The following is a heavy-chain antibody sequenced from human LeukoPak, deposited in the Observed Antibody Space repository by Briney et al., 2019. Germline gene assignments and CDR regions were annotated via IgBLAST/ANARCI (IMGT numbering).Heavy chain of an antibody. J-gene: IGHJ4*02. CDR1: GFTFSSNW. Sequence: GGSLRLSCVASGFTFSSNWMHWVRQAPGKGLVWVSRINEDGSTTNYADSVKGRSTIFRDNAKNTLYLQMNSLRAEDTAVYYCVRDLGGRSGHWGQGTLVTVSS. D-gene: IGHD1-26*01. CDR2: INEDGSTT. V-gene: IGHV3-74*01. CDR3: VRDLGGRSGH.